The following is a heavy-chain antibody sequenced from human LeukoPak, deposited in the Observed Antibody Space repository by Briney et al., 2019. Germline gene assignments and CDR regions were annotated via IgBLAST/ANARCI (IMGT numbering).Heavy chain of an antibody. J-gene: IGHJ6*02. CDR1: GGSFSGYY. CDR2: INHSRST. V-gene: IGHV4-34*01. D-gene: IGHD4-23*01. CDR3: ARDSPPTVVTDYGMDV. Sequence: SETLSLTCAVYGGSFSGYYWSWIRQPPGKGLECIGEINHSRSTNYNPSLKSRVTISVDTSKNQFSLKLSSVTAADTAVYYCARDSPPTVVTDYGMDVWGQGTTVTVSS.